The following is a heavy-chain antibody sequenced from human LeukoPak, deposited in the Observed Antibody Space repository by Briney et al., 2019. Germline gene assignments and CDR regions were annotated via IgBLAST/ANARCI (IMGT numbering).Heavy chain of an antibody. Sequence: GGSLRLSCAASGFTVSSNYMSWVRQAPGEGLEWVSVIYSGGSTYYADSVKGRFTISRDNSKNTLYLQMNSLRAEDTAVYYCARPPLDYGGNSDYWGQGTLVTVSS. V-gene: IGHV3-53*01. D-gene: IGHD4-23*01. CDR3: ARPPLDYGGNSDY. CDR1: GFTVSSNY. J-gene: IGHJ4*02. CDR2: IYSGGST.